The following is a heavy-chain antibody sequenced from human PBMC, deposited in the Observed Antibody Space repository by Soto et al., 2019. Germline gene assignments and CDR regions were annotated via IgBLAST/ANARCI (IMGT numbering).Heavy chain of an antibody. CDR3: AVDSLAALDY. V-gene: IGHV3-53*01. Sequence: EGSLRLSCAASGFTVSSNYMSWVRQAPGKGLEWVSVIYSGGSTYYADSVKGRFTISRDNSKNTLYLQMNSLRAEDTAVYYCAVDSLAALDYWGQGTPVTVSS. D-gene: IGHD3-16*01. CDR1: GFTVSSNY. J-gene: IGHJ4*02. CDR2: IYSGGST.